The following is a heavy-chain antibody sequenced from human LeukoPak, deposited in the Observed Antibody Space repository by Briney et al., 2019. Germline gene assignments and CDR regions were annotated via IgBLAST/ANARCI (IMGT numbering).Heavy chain of an antibody. J-gene: IGHJ4*02. V-gene: IGHV3-53*01. Sequence: GGSLRLSCAASGFSVSSNYMSWVRQAPGKGLEWVSVIYSGGSTYYADSVKGRFTISRDNSKNTLYLQMNSLRAEDTAVYYCAGCSSTSCYVTGGDYWGQGTLVTVSS. CDR2: IYSGGST. CDR1: GFSVSSNY. D-gene: IGHD2-2*01. CDR3: AGCSSTSCYVTGGDY.